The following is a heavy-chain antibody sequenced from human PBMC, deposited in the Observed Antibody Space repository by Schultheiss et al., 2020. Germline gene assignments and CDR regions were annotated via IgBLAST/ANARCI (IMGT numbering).Heavy chain of an antibody. CDR2: TYYRSKWYN. CDR3: ARAPTPYIVVVVAATDAFDI. V-gene: IGHV6-1*01. J-gene: IGHJ3*02. CDR1: GDSVSSNSAA. Sequence: SQTLSLTCAISGDSVSSNSAAWNWIRQSPSRGLEWLGRTYYRSKWYNDYAVSVKSRITINPDTSKNQFSLQLNSVTHEDTAVYYCARAPTPYIVVVVAATDAFDIWGQGTTVTVSS. D-gene: IGHD2-15*01.